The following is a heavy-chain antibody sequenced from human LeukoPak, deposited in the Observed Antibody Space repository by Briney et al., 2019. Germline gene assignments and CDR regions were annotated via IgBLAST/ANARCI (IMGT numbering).Heavy chain of an antibody. Sequence: SETLSLTCTVSGGSISSDGYYWTWIRQHPGKGLEWIGYIYYSGTTYYNPSLESRVTLSVDTSKNQFSLRLSSVTAADTAVYYCARGDYYDSSGYYPDGYYFDYWGQGTLVTVSS. CDR1: GGSISSDGYY. D-gene: IGHD3-22*01. V-gene: IGHV4-31*03. J-gene: IGHJ4*02. CDR2: IYYSGTT. CDR3: ARGDYYDSSGYYPDGYYFDY.